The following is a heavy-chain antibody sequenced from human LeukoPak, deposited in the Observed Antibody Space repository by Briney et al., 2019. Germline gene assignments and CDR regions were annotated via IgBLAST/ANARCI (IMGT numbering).Heavy chain of an antibody. CDR1: GGTFSSYA. Sequence: SVKVSCKASGGTFSSYAISWVRQAPGQGLEWMGGIIPIFGTANYAQKFQGRVTITADESTSTAYMGLSSLRSEDTAVYYCARDQGLSYDSSGYPHAFDTWGQGTMVTVSS. D-gene: IGHD3-22*01. J-gene: IGHJ3*02. CDR3: ARDQGLSYDSSGYPHAFDT. V-gene: IGHV1-69*01. CDR2: IIPIFGTA.